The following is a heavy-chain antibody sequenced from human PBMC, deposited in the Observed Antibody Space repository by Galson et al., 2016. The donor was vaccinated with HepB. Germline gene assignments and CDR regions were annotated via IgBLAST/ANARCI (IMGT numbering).Heavy chain of an antibody. CDR2: ISDRGTT. CDR3: AKERLERRCFDH. V-gene: IGHV3-23*01. D-gene: IGHD1-1*01. J-gene: IGHJ4*02. CDR1: GFVVSNFG. Sequence: SLRLSCAASGFVVSNFGLSWVRQAPGKGLEWVASISDRGTTYYSDSVQGRFTNSRDNSNNTLYLQMNGLRAEDTAVYYCAKERLERRCFDHWGQGTLLTVSS.